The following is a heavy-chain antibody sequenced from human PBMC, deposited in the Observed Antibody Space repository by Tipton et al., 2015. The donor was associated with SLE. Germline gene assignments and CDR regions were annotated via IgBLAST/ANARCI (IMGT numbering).Heavy chain of an antibody. Sequence: LRLSCTVSLYSIGSGFYWDWVRQAPGKGLEWVATMHHNGSTYYNPSLRSRVAVSMDTSRNQFSLRLKSVTAADTAVYYCATGHFDFWGQGTPVTVSS. CDR3: ATGHFDF. D-gene: IGHD1-1*01. J-gene: IGHJ5*01. CDR2: MHHNGST. CDR1: LYSIGSGFY. V-gene: IGHV4-38-2*02.